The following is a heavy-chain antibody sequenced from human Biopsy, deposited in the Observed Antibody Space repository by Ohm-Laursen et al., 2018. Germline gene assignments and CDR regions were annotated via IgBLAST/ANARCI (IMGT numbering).Heavy chain of an antibody. J-gene: IGHJ4*02. CDR3: ATFRASWDTTQGGDY. CDR2: IYHSGTT. CDR1: GVSISVDGYY. V-gene: IGHV4-31*03. D-gene: IGHD1-26*01. Sequence: TLSLTCTVSGVSISVDGYYWAWTRQLPGKGLDWIGYIYHSGTTYYNPSLKSRLTMSVDTSKNEFSLRLRSVTAADTAVYFCATFRASWDTTQGGDYWGQGTLVTVSS.